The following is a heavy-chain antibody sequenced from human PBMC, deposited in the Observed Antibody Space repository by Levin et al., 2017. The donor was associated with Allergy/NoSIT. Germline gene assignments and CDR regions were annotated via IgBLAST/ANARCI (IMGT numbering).Heavy chain of an antibody. CDR1: GFTFSTYA. J-gene: IGHJ4*02. CDR2: ISDTGGGT. V-gene: IGHV3-23*01. D-gene: IGHD6-19*01. CDR3: AKRISAWYFDF. Sequence: LSLTCAASGFTFSTYAMSWVRQAPGEGLEWVSGISDTGGGTYYSDSVTGRFTISRDNSKNTLYLQLDSLRAEDTAIYYCAKRISAWYFDFWGQGTLVTVSS.